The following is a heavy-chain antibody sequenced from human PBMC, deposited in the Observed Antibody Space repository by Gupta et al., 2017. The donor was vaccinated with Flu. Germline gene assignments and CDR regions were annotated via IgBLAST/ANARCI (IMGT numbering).Heavy chain of an antibody. CDR2: IYSDGTT. Sequence: QVQLQESGPGLVKPSETLSLTCTVSGGSINTYHWNWLRQPPGKGLEWIGYIYSDGTTKYNPSLKSRVTIAVDTSKNQFSLKLSSMTDADTAEYYGARLDSNIRCCHVDFWGQGTMVTVSS. J-gene: IGHJ4*02. CDR3: ARLDSNIRCCHVDF. D-gene: IGHD2-2*01. V-gene: IGHV4-59*08. CDR1: GGSINTYH.